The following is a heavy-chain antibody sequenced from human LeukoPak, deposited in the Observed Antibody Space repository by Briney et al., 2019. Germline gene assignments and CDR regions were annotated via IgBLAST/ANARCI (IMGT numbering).Heavy chain of an antibody. CDR1: GFTFSSYA. CDR2: ISGSGGST. D-gene: IGHD5-24*01. V-gene: IGHV3-23*01. CDR3: AMTGYKPDPPSFDY. J-gene: IGHJ4*02. Sequence: GGSLRLSCAASGFTFSSYAMSWVRQAPGKGLEWVSAISGSGGSTYYADPVKGRFTISRDNSKNTLYLQMNSLRAEDTAVYYCAMTGYKPDPPSFDYWGQGTLVTVSS.